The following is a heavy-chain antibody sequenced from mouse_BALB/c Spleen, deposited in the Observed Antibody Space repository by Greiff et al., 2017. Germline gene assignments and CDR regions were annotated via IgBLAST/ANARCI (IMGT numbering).Heavy chain of an antibody. Sequence: EVQVVESGGGLVQPGGSRKLSCAASGFTFSSFGMHWVRQAPEKGLEWVAYISSGSSTIYYADTVKGRFTISRDNPKNTLFLQMTSLRSEDTAMYYCAREGRYDFDYWGQGTTLTVSS. CDR2: ISSGSSTI. D-gene: IGHD2-14*01. V-gene: IGHV5-17*02. J-gene: IGHJ2*01. CDR3: AREGRYDFDY. CDR1: GFTFSSFG.